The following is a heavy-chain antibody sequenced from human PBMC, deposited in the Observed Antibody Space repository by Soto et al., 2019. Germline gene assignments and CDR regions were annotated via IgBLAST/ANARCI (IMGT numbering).Heavy chain of an antibody. CDR3: ARERSDTALDNPGALDF. CDR2: INPNSGGT. Sequence: SVKVSCKASGYTFTGYYMHWVRQAPGQGLEWMGWINPNSGGTNYAQKFQGRVTMTRDTSISTADMKLSRLRSDDTAVDYCARERSDTALDNPGALDFSGQGSLVSVS. J-gene: IGHJ4*02. D-gene: IGHD5-18*01. V-gene: IGHV1-2*02. CDR1: GYTFTGYY.